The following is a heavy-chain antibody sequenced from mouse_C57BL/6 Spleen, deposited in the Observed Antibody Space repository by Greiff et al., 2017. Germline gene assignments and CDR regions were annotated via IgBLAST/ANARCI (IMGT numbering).Heavy chain of an antibody. D-gene: IGHD4-1*02. Sequence: EVMLVESGGGLVKPGGSLKLSCAASGFTFSDYGMHWVGQAPEKGLEWVGYIRSGSCTIYYADTVKGRFTISRDNAKNTLFLQMTSLKSEDTAMYYCARGQLVPSWFAYWGQGTLVTVSA. CDR2: IRSGSCTI. J-gene: IGHJ3*01. CDR1: GFTFSDYG. V-gene: IGHV5-17*01. CDR3: ARGQLVPSWFAY.